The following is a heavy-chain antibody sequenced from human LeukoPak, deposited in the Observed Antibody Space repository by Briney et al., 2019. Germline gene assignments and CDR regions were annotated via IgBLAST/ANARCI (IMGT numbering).Heavy chain of an antibody. D-gene: IGHD3-16*01. CDR2: ISAYNGNT. CDR3: ARVASRFQYYYYYYGMDV. V-gene: IGHV1-18*01. CDR1: GYTFTSYG. Sequence: ASVKVSCKASGYTFTSYGISWVRQAPGQGLEWMGWISAYNGNTNYAQKLQGRVTMTTDISTSTAYMELRSLRSDDTAVYYCARVASRFQYYYYYYGMDVWGQGTTVTVSS. J-gene: IGHJ6*02.